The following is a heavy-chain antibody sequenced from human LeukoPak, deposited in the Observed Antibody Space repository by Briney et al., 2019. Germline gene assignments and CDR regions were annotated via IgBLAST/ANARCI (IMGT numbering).Heavy chain of an antibody. CDR2: ISSNGSTI. Sequence: GGSLRLSCAASGFTFSSYEMNWVRQAPGKGLEWVSYISSNGSTIYYADSVKGRFTISRDNAKNSLYLQMNSLRAEDTAVYYCAREVAARPFDYWGQGTLVTVSS. D-gene: IGHD6-6*01. CDR1: GFTFSSYE. V-gene: IGHV3-48*03. J-gene: IGHJ4*02. CDR3: AREVAARPFDY.